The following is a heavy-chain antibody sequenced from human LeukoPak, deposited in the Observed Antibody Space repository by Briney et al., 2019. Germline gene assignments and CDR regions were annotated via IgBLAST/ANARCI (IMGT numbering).Heavy chain of an antibody. J-gene: IGHJ4*02. CDR3: ARSLRGDYVWGSYRQGFDY. CDR1: GYTFTGYY. CDR2: INPNSGGT. D-gene: IGHD3-16*02. Sequence: ASVKVSCKASGYTFTGYYMHWVRQAPGQGLEWMGRINPNSGGTNYAQKFQGRVTMTRDTSISTAHMELSRLRSDDPAVDYCARSLRGDYVWGSYRQGFDYWGQGTLVTVSS. V-gene: IGHV1-2*06.